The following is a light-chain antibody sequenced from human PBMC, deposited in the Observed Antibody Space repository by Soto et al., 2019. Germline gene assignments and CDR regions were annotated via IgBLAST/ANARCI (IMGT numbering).Light chain of an antibody. Sequence: QSALTQPASVSGSPGQSITISCTGTSSDVGSYKYVSWYQQQPGKVPKLVIYDVSNRPSGVSNRFSGSKSGNTASLTISGLQADDEADYYCSSYIGNLQLEFGGGTKLTVL. CDR3: SSYIGNLQLE. V-gene: IGLV2-14*03. J-gene: IGLJ2*01. CDR1: SSDVGSYKY. CDR2: DVS.